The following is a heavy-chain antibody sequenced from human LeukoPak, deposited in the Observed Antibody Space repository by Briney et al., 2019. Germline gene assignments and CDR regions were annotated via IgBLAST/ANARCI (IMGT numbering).Heavy chain of an antibody. CDR1: GFTFDDYA. D-gene: IGHD3-10*01. J-gene: IGHJ4*02. CDR3: AKGSLGKLY. CDR2: ISGSGGST. Sequence: GGSLRLSCAASGFTFDDYAMHWVRQAPGKGLEWVSGISGSGGSTYYADSVKGRFTISRDNSKNTLYLQMNSLRAEDTAVYYCAKGSLGKLYWGQGTLVTVSS. V-gene: IGHV3-23*01.